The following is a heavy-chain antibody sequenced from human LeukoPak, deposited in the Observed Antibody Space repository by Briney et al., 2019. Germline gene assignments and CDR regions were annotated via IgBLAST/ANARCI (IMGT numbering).Heavy chain of an antibody. CDR3: ARDFRDYDSSGYYYENWFDP. D-gene: IGHD3-22*01. CDR2: ISAYNGNT. CDR1: GYTFTSYG. V-gene: IGHV1-18*01. J-gene: IGHJ5*02. Sequence: GASVKVSCKASGYTFTSYGISWVRQAPGQGLEWMGWISAYNGNTSYAQKLQGRVTMTTDTSTSTAYMELRSLRSDDTAVYYCARDFRDYDSSGYYYENWFDPWGQGTLVTVSS.